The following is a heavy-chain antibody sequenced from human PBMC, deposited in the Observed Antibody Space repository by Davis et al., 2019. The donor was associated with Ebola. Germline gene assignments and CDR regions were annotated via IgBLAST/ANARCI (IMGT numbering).Heavy chain of an antibody. CDR2: ISSSSNHI. CDR3: ARSLVVVVAARLDY. J-gene: IGHJ4*02. CDR1: GFTFSSYN. D-gene: IGHD2-15*01. V-gene: IGHV3-48*02. Sequence: PGGSLRLSCVASGFTFSSYNMNWVRQAPGKGLEWVSYISSSSNHIYYADSVKGRFTISRDNAKSSLYLQMNSLRDEDTAVYFCARSLVVVVAARLDYWGQGTLVTVSS.